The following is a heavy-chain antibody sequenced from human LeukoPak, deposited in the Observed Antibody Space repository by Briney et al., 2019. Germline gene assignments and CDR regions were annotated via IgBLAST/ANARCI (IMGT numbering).Heavy chain of an antibody. CDR1: GFTFRNFW. CDR2: INQDVSQR. CDR3: ARGHTAVTRHFDF. D-gene: IGHD4-17*01. J-gene: IGHJ4*02. V-gene: IGHV3-7*01. Sequence: GGSLRLSCSASGFTFRNFWMTWVRQAPGKGLEWVANINQDVSQRYYVDSLKGRFTISRDNAKNSLYLQMNSLTAEDTAVYYCARGHTAVTRHFDFWGQGTLVTVSS.